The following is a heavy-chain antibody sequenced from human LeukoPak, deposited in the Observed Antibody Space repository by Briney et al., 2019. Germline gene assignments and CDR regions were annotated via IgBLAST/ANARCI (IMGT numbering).Heavy chain of an antibody. CDR1: GYTFTGYY. D-gene: IGHD2-2*01. J-gene: IGHJ4*02. CDR2: INPNSGGT. V-gene: IGHV1-2*02. Sequence: ASVKVSCKASGYTFTGYYMHWVRQAPGQGLEWMGWINPNSGGTNYAQKFQGRVTMTRDTSISTAYMELSRLRSDDTAVYYCARERPPSVVPASNYFDYWGQGTLVTVSS. CDR3: ARERPPSVVPASNYFDY.